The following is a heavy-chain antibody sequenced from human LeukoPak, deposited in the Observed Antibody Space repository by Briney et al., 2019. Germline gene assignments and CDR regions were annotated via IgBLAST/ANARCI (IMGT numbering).Heavy chain of an antibody. V-gene: IGHV3-21*01. CDR3: TRSPPQGRAHL. CDR2: ISSSSSYI. J-gene: IGHJ3*01. Sequence: GGSLRLSCAASGFTFSSYSMNWVRQAPGKGLEWVSSISSSSSYIYYADSVKGRFTISRDNAKNSLYLQMNSLRAEDTAVYYCTRSPPQGRAHLWGQGKMVTVSS. CDR1: GFTFSSYS.